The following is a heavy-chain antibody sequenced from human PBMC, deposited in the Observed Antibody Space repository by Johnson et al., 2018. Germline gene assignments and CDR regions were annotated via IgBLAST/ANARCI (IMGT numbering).Heavy chain of an antibody. V-gene: IGHV1-69*06. Sequence: QVQLVQSGDEVQKPGSSVKLSCTASGSTFSSYAISWVRQAPGQGLEWMGGIIPIFGTANYAQKFQGRVIMTRNTSISTAYMELSSLRSEDTAVYYCARGSSSWSTFDPWGQGTLVTVSA. CDR2: IIPIFGTA. CDR3: ARGSSSWSTFDP. J-gene: IGHJ5*02. CDR1: GSTFSSYA. D-gene: IGHD6-13*01.